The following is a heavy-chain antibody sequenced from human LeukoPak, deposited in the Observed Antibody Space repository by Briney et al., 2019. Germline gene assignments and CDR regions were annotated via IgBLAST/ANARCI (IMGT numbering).Heavy chain of an antibody. V-gene: IGHV1-69*13. Sequence: SVKVSCKASVGTFISYVISWVRQAPGQGLEWMGGIIPIFGTANYAQKSQGRVTLTPDESTSTAYIELSSLRSDDTAVYYCTLKQLVRRWYFQHWGQGTLVTVSS. CDR2: IIPIFGTA. J-gene: IGHJ1*01. D-gene: IGHD6-6*01. CDR3: TLKQLVRRWYFQH. CDR1: VGTFISYV.